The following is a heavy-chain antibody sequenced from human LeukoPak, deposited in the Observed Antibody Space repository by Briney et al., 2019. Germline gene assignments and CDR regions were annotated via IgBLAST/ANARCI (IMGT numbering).Heavy chain of an antibody. CDR2: INAGNGNT. Sequence: GASVKVSCKASGYTFTSCAMHWVRQAPGQRLEWMGWINAGNGNTKYSQKFQGRVTITRDTSASTAYMELSSLRSEDTAVYYCARAGQWQYYFDYWGQGTLVTVSS. D-gene: IGHD6-19*01. CDR1: GYTFTSCA. CDR3: ARAGQWQYYFDY. J-gene: IGHJ4*02. V-gene: IGHV1-3*01.